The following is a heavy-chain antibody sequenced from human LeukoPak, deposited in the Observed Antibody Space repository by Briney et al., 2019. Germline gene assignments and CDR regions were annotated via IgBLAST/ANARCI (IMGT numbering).Heavy chain of an antibody. J-gene: IGHJ4*02. CDR2: INWSGEST. Sequence: PGGSLRLSCAASGSSVADYGMSWVRQAPGKGLEWVSGINWSGESTGYADSVKGRFTISRDNAENALYLQMNSVRAEDTALYYCARDLSASWYSLGYWGRGTLVTVSS. CDR3: ARDLSASWYSLGY. V-gene: IGHV3-20*04. CDR1: GSSVADYG. D-gene: IGHD6-13*01.